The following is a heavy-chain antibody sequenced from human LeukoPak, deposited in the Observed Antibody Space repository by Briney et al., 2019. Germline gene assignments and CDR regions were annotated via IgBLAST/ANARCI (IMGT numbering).Heavy chain of an antibody. J-gene: IGHJ4*02. CDR3: ARAGRSIAAAAWYFDY. CDR1: GGSISSYY. CDR2: IYYSGST. Sequence: SETLSLTCTVSGGSISSYYWNWIRQPPGKGLEWIGYIYYSGSTNYNPSLKSRVTISVDTSKNQFSLKLSSVTAADTAVYYCARAGRSIAAAAWYFDYWGQGTLVTVSS. D-gene: IGHD6-13*01. V-gene: IGHV4-59*01.